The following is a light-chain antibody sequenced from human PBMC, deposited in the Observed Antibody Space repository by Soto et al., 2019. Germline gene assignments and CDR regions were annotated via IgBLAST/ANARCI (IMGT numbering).Light chain of an antibody. V-gene: IGKV3D-20*01. CDR1: QNVSSSY. Sequence: EIVLTQYPATLSLSPGERVTLSCGASQNVSSSYLDWYQQKPGLAARLLIYDVSNRATGIPDRFSGSGSGTDFTLTISGLEPEDCAVYYCQQYGSSPLYTCGRGTKLEIK. CDR2: DVS. J-gene: IGKJ2*01. CDR3: QQYGSSPLYT.